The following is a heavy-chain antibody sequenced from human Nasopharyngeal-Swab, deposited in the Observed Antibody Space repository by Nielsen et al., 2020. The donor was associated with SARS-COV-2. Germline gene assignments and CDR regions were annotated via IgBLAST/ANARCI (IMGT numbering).Heavy chain of an antibody. CDR2: IRNKHDSYSE. D-gene: IGHD1-1*01. CDR3: VREEWYSFDY. J-gene: IGHJ4*02. Sequence: WIRQPPGKGLEWVGRIRNKHDSYSEDYDVSVKGRFTTSRDDSANSLYLQMNSLKTEDTAVYFCVREEWYSFDYWGQGTLVTVSS. V-gene: IGHV3-72*01.